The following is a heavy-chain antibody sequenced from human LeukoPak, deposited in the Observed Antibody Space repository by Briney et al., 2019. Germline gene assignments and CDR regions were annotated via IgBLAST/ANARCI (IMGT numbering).Heavy chain of an antibody. J-gene: IGHJ3*02. CDR1: GGSISSYY. CDR3: ARTVTTRGDAFDI. V-gene: IGHV4-59*08. CDR2: IYYSGST. D-gene: IGHD4-17*01. Sequence: PSETLSLTCTVSGGSISSYYWSWIRQPPGKGLEWIGYIYYSGSTNYNPYLKSRVTISVDTSKNQFSLKLSSVTAADTAVYYCARTVTTRGDAFDIWGQGTMVTVSS.